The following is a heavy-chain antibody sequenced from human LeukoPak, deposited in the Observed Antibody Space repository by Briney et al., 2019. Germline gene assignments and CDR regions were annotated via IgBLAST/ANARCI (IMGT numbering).Heavy chain of an antibody. Sequence: PGGSLRLSCAASGFTFSSYGMSWVRQAPGKGLEWVANISQNGSDKYYVDSVKGRFTIYRDNAKNSLYLQMNSLRAEDTAVYYCARVAAAGIYYYYYMDVWGKGTTVTVSS. V-gene: IGHV3-7*01. D-gene: IGHD6-13*01. J-gene: IGHJ6*03. CDR3: ARVAAAGIYYYYYMDV. CDR2: ISQNGSDK. CDR1: GFTFSSYG.